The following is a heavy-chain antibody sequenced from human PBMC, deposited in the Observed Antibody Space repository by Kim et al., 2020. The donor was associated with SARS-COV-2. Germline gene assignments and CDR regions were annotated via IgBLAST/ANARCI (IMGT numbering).Heavy chain of an antibody. D-gene: IGHD1-1*01. CDR3: TSVPGTTLAFCDAFD. V-gene: IGHV3-73*01. CDR2: IRSKANSYAT. CDR1: GFTFSGSA. Sequence: GVCLILSWAASGFTFSGSAMHLVRQASGKGLEWVCRIRSKANSYATAYAASVKGRFTISRDDSKNTAYLQMNSLKTEDTAVYYCTSVPGTTLAFCDAFD. J-gene: IGHJ3*02.